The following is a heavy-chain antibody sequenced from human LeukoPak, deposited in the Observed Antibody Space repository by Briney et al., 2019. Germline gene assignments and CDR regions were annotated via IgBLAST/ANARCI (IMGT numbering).Heavy chain of an antibody. D-gene: IGHD2-2*01. CDR2: ISGSDGST. CDR1: GFTFTSYA. CDR3: AKVETSGGANCYALDY. V-gene: IGHV3-23*01. Sequence: GGSLRLSCAASGFTFTSYAMTWVRQAPDKGLEWVSAISGSDGSTYYADSVKGRFTISRDDSQNTLYLQMNSLSAEDTAVYYCAKVETSGGANCYALDYWGQGTLVTVSS. J-gene: IGHJ4*02.